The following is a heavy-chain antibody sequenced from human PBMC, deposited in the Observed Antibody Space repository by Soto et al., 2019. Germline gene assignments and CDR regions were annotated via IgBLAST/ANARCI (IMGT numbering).Heavy chain of an antibody. CDR3: AKALVPALTAKFGY. CDR1: GFILNSDA. Sequence: LRLSCAASGFILNSDAMTWVRQAPGKGLEWVSTVTASGGGTFYANSVKGRFTISRDNSRNTLHLQMSSLRVEDTALYYCAKALVPALTAKFGYWGQGTLVTVSS. V-gene: IGHV3-23*01. J-gene: IGHJ4*02. CDR2: VTASGGGT. D-gene: IGHD5-18*01.